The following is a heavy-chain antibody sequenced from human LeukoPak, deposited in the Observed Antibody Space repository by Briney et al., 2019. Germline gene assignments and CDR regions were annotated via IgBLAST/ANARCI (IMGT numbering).Heavy chain of an antibody. V-gene: IGHV1-69*04. CDR3: ASHPPIPYCGGDCYRYYGMDV. Sequence: GSSVKVSCKASGGTFSSYAISWVRQAPGQGLEWMGRIIPILGIANYAQKFQGRVMITADKSTSTAYMELSSLRSEDTAVYYCASHPPIPYCGGDCYRYYGMDVWGQGTTVTVSS. CDR2: IIPILGIA. CDR1: GGTFSSYA. D-gene: IGHD2-21*02. J-gene: IGHJ6*02.